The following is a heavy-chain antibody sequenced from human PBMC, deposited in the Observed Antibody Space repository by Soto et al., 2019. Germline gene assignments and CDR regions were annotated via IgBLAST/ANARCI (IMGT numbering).Heavy chain of an antibody. CDR2: IIPILGTA. V-gene: IGHV1-69*08. CDR3: ARDLGGWPDY. D-gene: IGHD2-15*01. J-gene: IGHJ4*02. Sequence: SVKVSCKASGGTFSSYTIGWVRQAPGQGLEWMGRIIPILGTANYAQKFQGRVTITRDTSASTAYMELSSLRSEDTAVYYCARDLGGWPDYWGQGTLVTVSS. CDR1: GGTFSSYT.